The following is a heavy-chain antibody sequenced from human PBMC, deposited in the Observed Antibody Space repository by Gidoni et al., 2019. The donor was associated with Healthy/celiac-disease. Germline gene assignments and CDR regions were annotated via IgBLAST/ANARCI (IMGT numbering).Heavy chain of an antibody. J-gene: IGHJ4*02. V-gene: IGHV4-59*01. CDR1: GGSISSYY. D-gene: IGHD3-22*01. Sequence: QVQLQESGPGLVKPSETLSLTCTVSGGSISSYYWSWIRQPPGKGLEWIGYIYYSGSTNYNPSRKSRVTISVDTSKNQFSLKLSSVTAADTAVYYCARVSTDGDSSGYYYYWGQGTLVTVSS. CDR3: ARVSTDGDSSGYYYY. CDR2: IYYSGST.